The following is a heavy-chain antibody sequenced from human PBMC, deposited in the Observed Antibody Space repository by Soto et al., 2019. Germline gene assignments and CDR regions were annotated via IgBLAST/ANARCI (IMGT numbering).Heavy chain of an antibody. J-gene: IGHJ4*02. V-gene: IGHV6-1*01. CDR2: TYYRSKWYN. D-gene: IGHD4-4*01. Sequence: SQTLSLTCATSGDSVSNNGAAWNWIRQSPSRGLEWLGRTYYRSKWYNDYAVSMKSRIIINPDTSKNQFSLHLNSVTPEDTAVYYRARDPPGFHSAFDFWGQGSLVTVSS. CDR1: GDSVSNNGAA. CDR3: ARDPPGFHSAFDF.